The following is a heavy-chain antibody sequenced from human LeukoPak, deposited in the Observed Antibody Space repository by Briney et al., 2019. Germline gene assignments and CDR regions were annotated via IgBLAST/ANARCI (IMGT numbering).Heavy chain of an antibody. CDR2: IYSGGNT. J-gene: IGHJ4*02. D-gene: IGHD3-3*01. V-gene: IGHV4-39*01. CDR3: GRYDHPVITPIDS. Sequence: PSETLSLTCTVSGGSISNGGYYWSWIRQPPGTGLEWIGSIYSGGNTYYNPSLKSRVTISVDASKNQCSLRLSSVTAADTAVYFCGRYDHPVITPIDSWGQGTLVTVSS. CDR1: GGSISNGGYY.